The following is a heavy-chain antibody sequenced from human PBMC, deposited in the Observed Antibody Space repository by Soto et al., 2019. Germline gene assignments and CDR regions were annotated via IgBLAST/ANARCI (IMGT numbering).Heavy chain of an antibody. CDR2: INHSGST. J-gene: IGHJ1*01. CDR3: ARGRLGYCSGGSCPGYFQH. Sequence: PSETLSLTCAVYGGSFSGYYWSWIRQPPGKGLEWIGEINHSGSTNYNPSLKSRVTISVDTSKNQFSLKLSSVTAADTAVYYCARGRLGYCSGGSCPGYFQHWGQGTLVTVSS. D-gene: IGHD2-15*01. V-gene: IGHV4-34*01. CDR1: GGSFSGYY.